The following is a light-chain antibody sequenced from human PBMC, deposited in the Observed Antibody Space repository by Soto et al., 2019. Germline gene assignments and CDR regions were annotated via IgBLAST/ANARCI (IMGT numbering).Light chain of an antibody. Sequence: QSALTQPASVSGSPGQSITISCIGTSSDVGGYNYVSWYQQYPGKAPKLMIYDVSNRPSGVSSRFSGSRSGDTASLTIAGLQAEDEADYYCSSYTSSSTVVFGGGTKRTVL. CDR3: SSYTSSSTVV. CDR2: DVS. V-gene: IGLV2-14*01. J-gene: IGLJ2*01. CDR1: SSDVGGYNY.